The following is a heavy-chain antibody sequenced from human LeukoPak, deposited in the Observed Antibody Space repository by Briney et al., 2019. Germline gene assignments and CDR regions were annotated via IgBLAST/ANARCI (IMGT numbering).Heavy chain of an antibody. J-gene: IGHJ4*02. CDR2: ISTTGTTI. V-gene: IGHV3-11*04. CDR3: ARDHLAPNDY. Sequence: GGSLRLSCAASGFTFSDYYMSWIRQAPGKGLEWVSYISTTGTTIYYADSVKGRFTISRDNAMDSLYLQMNSLRAEDTAVYYCARDHLAPNDYWGQGTLVTVSS. CDR1: GFTFSDYY.